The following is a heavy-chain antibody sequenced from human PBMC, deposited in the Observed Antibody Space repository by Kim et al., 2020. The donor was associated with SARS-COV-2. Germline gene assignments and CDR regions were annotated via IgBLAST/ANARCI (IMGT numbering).Heavy chain of an antibody. V-gene: IGHV3-33*01. CDR1: GFTFSSYG. CDR3: ARDLLVGVVAAGAFDI. J-gene: IGHJ3*02. Sequence: GGSLRLSCAASGFTFSSYGMHWVRQAPGKGLEWVAVIWYDGSNKYYADSVKGRFTISRDNSKNTMYLQMNSLRAEDTAVYYCARDLLVGVVAAGAFDIWGQGTLVTVSS. D-gene: IGHD2-15*01. CDR2: IWYDGSNK.